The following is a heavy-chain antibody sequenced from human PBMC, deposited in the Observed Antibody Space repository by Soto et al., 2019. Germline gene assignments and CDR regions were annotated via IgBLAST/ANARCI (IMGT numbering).Heavy chain of an antibody. D-gene: IGHD3-22*01. V-gene: IGHV4-34*01. CDR3: ATRFDSSGYYQFDY. CDR1: GGSFNGYH. Sequence: SETLSLTCAVYGGSFNGYHWSWIRQPPGKGLEWIGEIYHSASTKYNPSLESRVTISVDTSKNQISLKLTSVTAADTAVYYCATRFDSSGYYQFDYSGQRTLVTVSS. J-gene: IGHJ4*02. CDR2: IYHSAST.